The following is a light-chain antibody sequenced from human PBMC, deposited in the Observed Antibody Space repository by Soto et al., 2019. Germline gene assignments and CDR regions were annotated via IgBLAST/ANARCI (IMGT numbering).Light chain of an antibody. V-gene: IGKV1-5*03. CDR2: KAS. J-gene: IGKJ1*01. CDR3: KQYNGT. CDR1: QSIGNW. Sequence: DSHMTQSPCSLGASVVDRVTITRRASQSIGNWLAWYQQKLGTAPNLLIYKASILESGVPSRFSGSGSGTEFTLTISSMQPDDFATYYCKQYNGTFGQGTKVDIK.